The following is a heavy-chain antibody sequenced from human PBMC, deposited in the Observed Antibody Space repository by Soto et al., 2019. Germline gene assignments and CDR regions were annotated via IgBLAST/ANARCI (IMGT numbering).Heavy chain of an antibody. CDR2: VNSDETTT. J-gene: IGHJ4*02. CDR3: ARVGTVRYDFDD. V-gene: IGHV3-74*01. Sequence: EVQLVESGGGLVQPGGSLRLSCAASGFTFSSYWMHWVRQAPGEGLVWVSRVNSDETTTSYADSVKGRFTISRDNARNTLYLQMNSLRAEDTAVYYCARVGTVRYDFDDWGQGTLVTVSS. D-gene: IGHD1-1*01. CDR1: GFTFSSYW.